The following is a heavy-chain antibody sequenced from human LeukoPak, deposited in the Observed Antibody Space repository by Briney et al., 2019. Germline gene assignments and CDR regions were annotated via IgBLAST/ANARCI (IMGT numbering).Heavy chain of an antibody. J-gene: IGHJ4*02. CDR1: GFTFDDYA. V-gene: IGHV3-9*01. Sequence: PGGSLRLSCAASGFTFDDYAMHWVRQAPGKGLEWVSGISWNSGSIGYADSVKGRFTISRDNAKNSLYLQMNSLRAEDTALYYCARDVGRLYYDWGQGTLVTVSS. CDR2: ISWNSGSI. CDR3: ARDVGRLYYD. D-gene: IGHD3-10*01.